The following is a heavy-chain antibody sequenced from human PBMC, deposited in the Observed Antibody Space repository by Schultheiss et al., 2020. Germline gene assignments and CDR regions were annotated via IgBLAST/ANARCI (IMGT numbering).Heavy chain of an antibody. J-gene: IGHJ6*02. V-gene: IGHV4-59*01. CDR1: GGSISSYY. CDR2: IYYSGST. CDR3: ARARYCSSTSCGLHYAMDV. Sequence: SETLSLTCTVSGGSISSYYWSWIRQPPGKGLEWIGYIYYSGSTNYNPSLKSRVTISVDTSKNQFSLKLSSVTAADTAVYHCARARYCSSTSCGLHYAMDVWGQGTTVTVSS. D-gene: IGHD2-2*01.